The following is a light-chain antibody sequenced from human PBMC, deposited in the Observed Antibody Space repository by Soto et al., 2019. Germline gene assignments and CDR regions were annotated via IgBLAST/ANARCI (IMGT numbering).Light chain of an antibody. CDR3: NSYTSTNTLV. CDR2: DVT. J-gene: IGLJ2*01. V-gene: IGLV2-14*03. Sequence: QSALTQPASVSGSPGQSITISCTGTSSDVGGYNHVSWYQQHPGKAPKLMIYDVTDWPSGVSNRFSGSKSGNTASLAISGLLAEDEADYYCNSYTSTNTLVFGGGTKVTVL. CDR1: SSDVGGYNH.